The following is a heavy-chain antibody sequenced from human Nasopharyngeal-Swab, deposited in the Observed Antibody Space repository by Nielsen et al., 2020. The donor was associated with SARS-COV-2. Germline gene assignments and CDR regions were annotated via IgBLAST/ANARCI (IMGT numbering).Heavy chain of an antibody. CDR1: GGSVSGYY. Sequence: GSLRLSCGVYGGSVSGYYWNWIRQPQGKGLEWIGEINNSGRTHYNPSLKSRVTISLDTSQKQFSQKFTSVTAADTAVYYCAEKGYISSWYGYWGPGTLVTVSS. V-gene: IGHV4-34*01. CDR3: AEKGYISSWYGY. J-gene: IGHJ4*02. CDR2: INNSGRT. D-gene: IGHD6-13*01.